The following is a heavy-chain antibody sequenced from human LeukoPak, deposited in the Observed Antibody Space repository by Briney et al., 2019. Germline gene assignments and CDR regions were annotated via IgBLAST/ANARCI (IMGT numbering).Heavy chain of an antibody. V-gene: IGHV3-23*01. CDR2: ISGSGSST. Sequence: GRSLRLSCAASGFTFSSYAMSWVRQAPGKGLEWVSAISGSGSSTYYADSVKGRFTISRDNSKDTLYLQMNGLRAEDTAVYFCAKQSAGSAAWYSLHYDFWGQGTLVTVSS. D-gene: IGHD6-13*01. CDR1: GFTFSSYA. CDR3: AKQSAGSAAWYSLHYDF. J-gene: IGHJ4*02.